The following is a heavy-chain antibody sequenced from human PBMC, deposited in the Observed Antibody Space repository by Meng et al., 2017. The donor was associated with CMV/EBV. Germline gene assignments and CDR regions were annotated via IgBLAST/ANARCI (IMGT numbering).Heavy chain of an antibody. V-gene: IGHV4-39*07. CDR1: GGSISSSSYY. CDR2: IYYSGST. Sequence: GSLRLSCTVSGGSISSSSYYWGWIRQPRGKGLEWIGRIYYSGSTYYNPSIKSRVTISVDTSKNQFSLKLSSVTAADTAVYYCARDMTGFDYWGQGTLVTVSS. CDR3: ARDMTGFDY. J-gene: IGHJ4*02. D-gene: IGHD1-14*01.